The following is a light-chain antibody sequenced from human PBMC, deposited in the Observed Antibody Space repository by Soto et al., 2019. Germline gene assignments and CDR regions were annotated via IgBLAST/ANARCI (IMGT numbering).Light chain of an antibody. J-gene: IGKJ4*01. CDR2: GAS. CDR3: QQYVTSPLT. V-gene: IGKV3-20*01. Sequence: EIVLTQAPGTLSLSPGESATISCRASQTIGSGYLAWYQQKPGQAPRLFIYGASSRTTGIPDRFTGSGAGTDFTLTSSRLEPEDCAVYYCQQYVTSPLTFGGGTKVEIK. CDR1: QTIGSGY.